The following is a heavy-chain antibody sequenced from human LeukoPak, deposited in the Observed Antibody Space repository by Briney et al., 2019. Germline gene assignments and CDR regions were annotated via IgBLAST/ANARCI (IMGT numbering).Heavy chain of an antibody. V-gene: IGHV1-69*13. J-gene: IGHJ3*02. CDR1: GGTFSSYA. Sequence: ASVKVSCKAPGGTFSSYAISWVRQAPGQGLEWMGGIIPIFGTANYAQKFQGRVTITADESTSTAYMELSSLRSEDTAVYYCARDPLTIPGAFDIWGQGTMVTVSS. D-gene: IGHD3-3*01. CDR2: IIPIFGTA. CDR3: ARDPLTIPGAFDI.